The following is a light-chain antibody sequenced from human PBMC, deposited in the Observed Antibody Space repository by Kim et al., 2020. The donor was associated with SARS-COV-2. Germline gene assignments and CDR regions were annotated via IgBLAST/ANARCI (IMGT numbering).Light chain of an antibody. V-gene: IGKV1-5*03. CDR3: QQYNSYPWT. Sequence: ASVGDRVTITGRASQIISSWLAWYQQKPGKAPKLLIYKASSLESGVPSRFSGSGSGTEFTLTISSLQPDDFATYYCQQYNSYPWTFGQGTKVEIK. J-gene: IGKJ1*01. CDR2: KAS. CDR1: QIISSW.